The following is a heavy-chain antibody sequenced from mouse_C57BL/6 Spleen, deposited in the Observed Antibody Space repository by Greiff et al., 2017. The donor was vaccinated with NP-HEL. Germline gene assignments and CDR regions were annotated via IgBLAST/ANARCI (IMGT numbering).Heavy chain of an antibody. CDR2: IDPSDSYT. D-gene: IGHD2-4*01. J-gene: IGHJ2*01. CDR1: GYTFTSYW. Sequence: VQLQQPGAELVKPGASVKLSCKASGYTFTSYWMQWVKQRPGQGLEWIGEIDPSDSYTNYNQKFKGKATLTVDTSSSTAYMQLSSLTSEDSAVYYCARRSDYDGYFDYWGQGTTLTVSS. CDR3: ARRSDYDGYFDY. V-gene: IGHV1-50*01.